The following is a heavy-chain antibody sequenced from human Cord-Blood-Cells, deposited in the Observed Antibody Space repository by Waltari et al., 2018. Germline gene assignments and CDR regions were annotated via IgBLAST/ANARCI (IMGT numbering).Heavy chain of an antibody. CDR2: INHSGST. CDR1: GGSFSGYY. D-gene: IGHD2-2*01. J-gene: IGHJ4*02. V-gene: IGHV4-34*01. CDR3: ARALPDCSSTSCYYAY. Sequence: QVQLRQWGAGLLKPSETLSLTCAVYGGSFSGYYWCWIRQPPGKWLEWIWEINHSGSTNYNPSLKSRVTISVDPSKNQFSLKLGSVTAADAAGYYCARALPDCSSTSCYYAYWGQGTLVTFSS.